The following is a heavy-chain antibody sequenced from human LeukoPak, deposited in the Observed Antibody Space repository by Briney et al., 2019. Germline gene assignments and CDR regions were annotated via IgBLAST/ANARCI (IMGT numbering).Heavy chain of an antibody. CDR2: IYYSGST. J-gene: IGHJ4*02. CDR3: ARSQYYYDSSGYFR. D-gene: IGHD3-22*01. V-gene: IGHV4-59*01. CDR1: GGSISSYY. Sequence: NPSGTLSLTCTVSGGSISSYYWSWIRQPPGKGLEWIGYIYYSGSTNYNPSLKSRVTISVDTSKNQFSLKLSSVTAADTAVYYCARSQYYYDSSGYFRWGQGTLVTVSS.